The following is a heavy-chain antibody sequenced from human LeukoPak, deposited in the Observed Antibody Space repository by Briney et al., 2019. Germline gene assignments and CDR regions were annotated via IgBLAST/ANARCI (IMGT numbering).Heavy chain of an antibody. D-gene: IGHD3-22*01. CDR1: GFTFTDYA. Sequence: QPGGSLRLSCATSGFTFTDYAMNWVRQAPGRGLEWVSYISSTSSTIYYAESVKGRFTISRDNSKNTLYLQMNSLRAEDTAVYYCARESGSSGYAGYFDFRGQGTLVTVSS. J-gene: IGHJ4*02. CDR2: ISSTSSTI. V-gene: IGHV3-48*01. CDR3: ARESGSSGYAGYFDF.